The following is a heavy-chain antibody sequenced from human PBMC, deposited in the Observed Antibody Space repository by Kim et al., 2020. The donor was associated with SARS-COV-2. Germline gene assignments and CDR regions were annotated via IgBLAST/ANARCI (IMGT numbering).Heavy chain of an antibody. Sequence: SETLSLTCTVSGGSISSSSYYWGWIRQPPGKGLEWIGSIYYSGSTYYNPSLKSRVTISVDTSKNQFSLKLSSVTAADTAVYYCARDPGVAPVGYFDYWGQGTLVTVSS. J-gene: IGHJ4*02. CDR3: ARDPGVAPVGYFDY. CDR1: GGSISSSSYY. V-gene: IGHV4-39*07. D-gene: IGHD3-3*01. CDR2: IYYSGST.